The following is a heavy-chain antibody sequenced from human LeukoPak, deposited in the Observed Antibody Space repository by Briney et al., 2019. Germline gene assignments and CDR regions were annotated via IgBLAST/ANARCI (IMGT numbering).Heavy chain of an antibody. CDR3: VREQWPDIY. D-gene: IGHD6-19*01. V-gene: IGHV4-34*01. CDR1: GGSFSGYY. Sequence: SETLSLTCAVYGGSFSGYYWSWIRQPPGKGLEWIGEINHSGSTNYNPSLKSRVTISVDTSKNQFSLKLSSVTAADTAVYYCVREQWPDIYWGQGTLVTVSS. J-gene: IGHJ4*02. CDR2: INHSGST.